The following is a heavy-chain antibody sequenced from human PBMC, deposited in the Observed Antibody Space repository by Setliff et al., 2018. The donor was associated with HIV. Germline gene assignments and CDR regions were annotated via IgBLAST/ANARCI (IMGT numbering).Heavy chain of an antibody. V-gene: IGHV3-74*03. CDR2: INNDGRKT. D-gene: IGHD5-12*01. J-gene: IGHJ5*02. CDR3: ARVASGYDYGWLDP. Sequence: GSLRLSCAASGFTFSTYWMHWVRQAPGKGLVWVSHINNDGRKTTYADSVKGRFTVSRDNAKNTLYLQMNSLRAEDTAVYYCARVASGYDYGWLDPWGQGTLVTVSS. CDR1: GFTFSTYW.